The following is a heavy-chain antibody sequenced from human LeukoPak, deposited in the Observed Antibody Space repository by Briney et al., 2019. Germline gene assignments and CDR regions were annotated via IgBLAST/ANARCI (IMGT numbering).Heavy chain of an antibody. J-gene: IGHJ5*02. V-gene: IGHV4-39*07. CDR1: GGSISSSSYY. Sequence: PSETLSLTCTVSGGSISSSSYYWGWIRQPPGKGLEWIGSIYYSGSTYYNPSLKSRVTISVDTSKNQFSLKLSSVTAADTAVYYCARGGFVLLWFGEFFRGDWFDPWGQGTLVTVSS. D-gene: IGHD3-10*01. CDR3: ARGGFVLLWFGEFFRGDWFDP. CDR2: IYYSGST.